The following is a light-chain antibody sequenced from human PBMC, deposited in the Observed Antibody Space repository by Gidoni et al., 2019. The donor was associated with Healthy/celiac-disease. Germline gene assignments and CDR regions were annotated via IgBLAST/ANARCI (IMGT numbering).Light chain of an antibody. Sequence: EIVMKQSPATLSVSPGERATLSCRASQSVSSNLAWYQQKPGQAPRLLIYGASTRATGIPARFSGSGSGTEFTLTISSLQSEDFAVYYCQQYNNWPPPFTFGPGTKVDIK. CDR3: QQYNNWPPPFT. CDR1: QSVSSN. V-gene: IGKV3-15*01. J-gene: IGKJ3*01. CDR2: GAS.